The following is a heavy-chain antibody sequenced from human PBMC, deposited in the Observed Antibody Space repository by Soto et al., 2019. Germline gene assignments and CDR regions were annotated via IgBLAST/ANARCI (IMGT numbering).Heavy chain of an antibody. J-gene: IGHJ6*02. Sequence: PSETLSLTCTVSGGSISSGDYYWSWIRQPPGKGLEWIGYIYYSGSTYYNPSLKSRVTISVDTSKNQFSLKLSSVTAADTAVYYCARDGALDGHGMDVWGQGTTVTVSS. CDR2: IYYSGST. CDR3: ARDGALDGHGMDV. CDR1: GGSISSGDYY. D-gene: IGHD3-9*01. V-gene: IGHV4-30-4*01.